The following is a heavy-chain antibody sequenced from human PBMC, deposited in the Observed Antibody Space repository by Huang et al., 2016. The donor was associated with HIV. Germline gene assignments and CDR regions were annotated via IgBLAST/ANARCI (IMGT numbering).Heavy chain of an antibody. Sequence: QVHLQQWGAGLLKSAETLSLTCAVYGGSLSGYYWSWLRQTPGKGLEWIGEITHLGSPNDNPSLKSRDSISMDGSKKQFSLKLRSISDADTAVYFCARDATKNPRGWFDPWGQGTLVTVSS. V-gene: IGHV4-34*02. CDR2: ITHLGSP. CDR1: GGSLSGYY. J-gene: IGHJ5*02. D-gene: IGHD3-10*01. CDR3: ARDATKNPRGWFDP.